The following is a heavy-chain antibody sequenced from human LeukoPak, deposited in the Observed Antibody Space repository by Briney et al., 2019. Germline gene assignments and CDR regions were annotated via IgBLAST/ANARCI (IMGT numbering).Heavy chain of an antibody. CDR2: IFYSGST. D-gene: IGHD6-19*01. CDR3: ARGRDKWLGDAFDI. J-gene: IGHJ3*02. V-gene: IGHV4-39*07. Sequence: SETLSLTCTVSSGSITSGSHYWGWIRQPPGKGLEWIGSIFYSGSTYYNLSLKSRVTMSVDTSKNQFSLKLTSVTAADTAVYYCARGRDKWLGDAFDIWGQGTMVTVSS. CDR1: SGSITSGSHY.